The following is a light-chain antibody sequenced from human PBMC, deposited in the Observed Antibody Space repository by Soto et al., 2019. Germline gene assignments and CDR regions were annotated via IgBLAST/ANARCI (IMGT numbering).Light chain of an antibody. CDR3: QQSSKWQGP. CDR1: QSVGGS. J-gene: IGKJ1*01. CDR2: HTS. V-gene: IGKV3D-11*02. Sequence: ETVFTQSPCTLSLPPAERATLSCRASQSVGGSLAWYQQRPGQAPRLLVYHTSNRATGIPDRFSASGSGTDFTLTICRLEPEDFAVYYCQQSSKWQGPFGQGTNVDI.